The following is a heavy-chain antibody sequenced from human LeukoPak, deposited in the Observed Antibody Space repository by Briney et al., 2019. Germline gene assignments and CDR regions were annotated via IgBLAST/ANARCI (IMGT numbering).Heavy chain of an antibody. J-gene: IGHJ3*02. D-gene: IGHD5-24*01. CDR3: ARDRDVVDAFDI. Sequence: GGSLRLSCAASGFTFSSYSMNWVRQAPGKGLEWVSSISSSSSYIYYADSVKGRFTISRDNAKNSLYLQMNSLRAEDTAEYYCARDRDVVDAFDIWGQGTMVTVSS. CDR1: GFTFSSYS. CDR2: ISSSSSYI. V-gene: IGHV3-21*01.